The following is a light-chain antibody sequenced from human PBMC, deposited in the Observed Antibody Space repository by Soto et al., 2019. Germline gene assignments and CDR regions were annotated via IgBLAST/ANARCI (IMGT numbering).Light chain of an antibody. Sequence: QSALTQPASVSGSPGQSITISCTGTSSDVGGYDLVSWYQQHPGKAPKLMIYEVSNRPSGVSNRFSGSKSGNTASLTISGLQAEDEADYYCDSYTGSSTRFVFGTGTKVTVL. V-gene: IGLV2-14*02. CDR2: EVS. CDR3: DSYTGSSTRFV. J-gene: IGLJ1*01. CDR1: SSDVGGYDL.